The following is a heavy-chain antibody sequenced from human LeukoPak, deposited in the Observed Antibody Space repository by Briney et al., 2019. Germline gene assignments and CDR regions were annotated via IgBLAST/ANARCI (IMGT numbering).Heavy chain of an antibody. Sequence: APESPCLTRAVPGYSISSAYYWGWIRQPPGKGRKWIGSIYHSGSTSYNPSLKTRLTISVDTSKYQLSLKRSSVTCADTAVYYCARLAPPHIVVASAAIIVYYFEYWGQGTLVTVSS. V-gene: IGHV4-38-2*01. J-gene: IGHJ4*02. CDR1: GYSISSAYY. D-gene: IGHD2-2*02. CDR3: ARLAPPHIVVASAAIIVYYFEY. CDR2: IYHSGST.